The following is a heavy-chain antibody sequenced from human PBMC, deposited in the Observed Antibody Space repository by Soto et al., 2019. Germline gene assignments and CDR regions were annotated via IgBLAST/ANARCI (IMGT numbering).Heavy chain of an antibody. Sequence: EVQLVESGGGLVQPGGSLRLSCEASGFTFSSYEMNWVRQAPGKGLEWVSYISSGSSSKYYADSVKGRFTISRDNDKKSLYMQMTSLRAEDTAVYYCARDLGVGEAGFEYWGQGTLVTVSS. D-gene: IGHD6-13*01. J-gene: IGHJ4*02. V-gene: IGHV3-48*03. CDR3: ARDLGVGEAGFEY. CDR1: GFTFSSYE. CDR2: ISSGSSSK.